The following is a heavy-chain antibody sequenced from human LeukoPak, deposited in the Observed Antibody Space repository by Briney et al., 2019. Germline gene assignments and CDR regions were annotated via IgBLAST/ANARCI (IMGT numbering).Heavy chain of an antibody. J-gene: IGHJ4*02. V-gene: IGHV1-24*01. D-gene: IGHD1-26*01. CDR3: ARFPDSGSYYSSYFDY. CDR2: FDPEDGET. Sequence: GASVKVSCKVSGYTLTELSMHWVRQAPGKGLEWMGGFDPEDGETSYAQKFQGRVTMTRDTSTSTVYMELSSLRSEDTAVYYCARFPDSGSYYSSYFDYWGQGTLVTVSS. CDR1: GYTLTELS.